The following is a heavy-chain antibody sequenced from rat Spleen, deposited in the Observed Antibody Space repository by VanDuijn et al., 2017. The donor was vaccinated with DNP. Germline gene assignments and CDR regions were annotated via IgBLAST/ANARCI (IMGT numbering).Heavy chain of an antibody. J-gene: IGHJ2*01. D-gene: IGHD1-11*01. CDR2: INKDSSTI. V-gene: IGHV4-2*01. Sequence: EVKLVESGGGLVQPGRSLKLSCAASGFNFNDYWMGWVRQAPGKGLEWIGQINKDSSTITYILSLKDKFTISRDNDQNTLYLQMSKLGSEDTAIYYCAKGPNYGGWSDYFDYWGQGVMVTVSS. CDR3: AKGPNYGGWSDYFDY. CDR1: GFNFNDYW.